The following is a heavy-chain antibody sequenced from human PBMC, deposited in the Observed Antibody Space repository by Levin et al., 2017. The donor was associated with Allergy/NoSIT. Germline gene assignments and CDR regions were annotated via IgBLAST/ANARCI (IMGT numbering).Heavy chain of an antibody. CDR1: GYSFTSFW. Sequence: ASVKVSCQGSGYSFTSFWIGWVRQMPGKGLEWMGIIYPGDSDTRYSPSFQGQVTISADKSISTAYLQWSSLKASDTAIYYCARRGTRDYYYYMDVWGKGTTVTVSS. V-gene: IGHV5-51*01. CDR2: IYPGDSDT. J-gene: IGHJ6*03. D-gene: IGHD1-1*01. CDR3: ARRGTRDYYYYMDV.